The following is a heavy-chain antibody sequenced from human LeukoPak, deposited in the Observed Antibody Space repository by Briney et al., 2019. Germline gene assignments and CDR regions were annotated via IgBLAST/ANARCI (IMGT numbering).Heavy chain of an antibody. Sequence: ASVKVSCKAPGYTFTSYYMNWVRQAPGQGLEWMGMINPSGGSTNYAQKFQGRVTVTRDTSTSTVYMELSSLRSEDTAVYYCARGSIIYDSGGYYDNPPLDYWGQGTLVTVSS. J-gene: IGHJ4*02. V-gene: IGHV1-46*01. CDR1: GYTFTSYY. CDR2: INPSGGST. CDR3: ARGSIIYDSGGYYDNPPLDY. D-gene: IGHD3-22*01.